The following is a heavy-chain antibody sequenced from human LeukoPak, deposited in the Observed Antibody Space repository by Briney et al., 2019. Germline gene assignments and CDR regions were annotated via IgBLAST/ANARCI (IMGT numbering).Heavy chain of an antibody. J-gene: IGHJ5*02. CDR3: AKDFGLRLGELSFGNWFGP. CDR1: GFTFDDHA. V-gene: IGHV3-9*01. Sequence: GRSLRLSCAVSGFTFDDHAMHWVRQAPGKGLEWVSGISWNGDNIGYAASVKGRFTISRDNPKNFLYLQMNSLRVEDTALYYCAKDFGLRLGELSFGNWFGPWGQGTLVTVSS. CDR2: ISWNGDNI. D-gene: IGHD3-16*02.